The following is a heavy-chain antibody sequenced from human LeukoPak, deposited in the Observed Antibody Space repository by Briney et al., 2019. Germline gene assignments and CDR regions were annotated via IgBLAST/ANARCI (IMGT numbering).Heavy chain of an antibody. V-gene: IGHV3-30*02. Sequence: GGSLRLSCAASGFTFSTHGMHWVRQAQGKGLEWVAFIRYDGINKYYADSVKGRFTISRDSFKNTLYLQMNSLRPEDTAVYYCAKEGDYYGSGSYRDGFDIWGQGTRATVSS. CDR2: IRYDGINK. CDR1: GFTFSTHG. D-gene: IGHD3-10*01. J-gene: IGHJ3*02. CDR3: AKEGDYYGSGSYRDGFDI.